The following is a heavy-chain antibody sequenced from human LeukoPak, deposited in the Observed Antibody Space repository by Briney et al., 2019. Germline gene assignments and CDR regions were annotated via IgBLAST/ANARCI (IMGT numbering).Heavy chain of an antibody. D-gene: IGHD6-13*01. CDR1: GGSISSSSYY. CDR2: IYHSGST. Sequence: SETLSLTCTVSGGSISSSSYYWGWIRQPPGKGLEWIGSIYHSGSTYYNPSLKSRVTISVDTSKNQFSLKLSSVTAADTAVYYCARGGSSWYNWFDPWGQGTLVTVSS. CDR3: ARGGSSWYNWFDP. J-gene: IGHJ5*02. V-gene: IGHV4-39*07.